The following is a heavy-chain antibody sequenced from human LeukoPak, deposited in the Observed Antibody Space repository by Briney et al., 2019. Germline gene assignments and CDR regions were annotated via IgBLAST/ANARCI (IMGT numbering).Heavy chain of an antibody. CDR2: IWYDGGNK. CDR3: AKDRGAVAGIDY. Sequence: GGSLRLSCAASGFTFSSYGMHWVRQAPGKGLEWVAVIWYDGGNKYYADSVKGRFTISRDNSKNTLYLQMNSLRAEDTAVYYCAKDRGAVAGIDYWGQGTLVTVSS. V-gene: IGHV3-33*06. J-gene: IGHJ4*02. D-gene: IGHD6-19*01. CDR1: GFTFSSYG.